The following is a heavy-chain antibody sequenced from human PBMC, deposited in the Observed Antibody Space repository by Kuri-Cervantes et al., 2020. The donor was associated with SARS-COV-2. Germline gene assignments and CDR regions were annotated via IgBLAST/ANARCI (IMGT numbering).Heavy chain of an antibody. CDR2: ISSSSSTI. J-gene: IGHJ3*02. CDR1: GFIFSSHS. V-gene: IGHV3-48*01. CDR3: ARARFDAFDI. Sequence: GESLKIPCAASGFIFSSHSMNWVRQAPGKGLEWVSYISSSSSTIYYADSVKGRFTISRDNAKNSLYLQMNSLRAEDTAVYYCARARFDAFDIWGQGTMVTVSS. D-gene: IGHD4-17*01.